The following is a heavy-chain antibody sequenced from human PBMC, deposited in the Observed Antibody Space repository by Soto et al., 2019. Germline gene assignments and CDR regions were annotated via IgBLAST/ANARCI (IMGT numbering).Heavy chain of an antibody. V-gene: IGHV3-48*01. D-gene: IGHD3-10*01. J-gene: IGHJ4*02. CDR1: GFTFSSYS. CDR2: ISSSSSTI. Sequence: GCLRLSCAASGFTFSSYSMNWVHQAPAKGLEWVSYISSSSSTIYYADSVKGRFTISRDNADNSLYLQMSSLRAVDTAVYYCARDSLFYGSGNYYYFTVGFDYWGQGTLVTVS. CDR3: ARDSLFYGSGNYYYFTVGFDY.